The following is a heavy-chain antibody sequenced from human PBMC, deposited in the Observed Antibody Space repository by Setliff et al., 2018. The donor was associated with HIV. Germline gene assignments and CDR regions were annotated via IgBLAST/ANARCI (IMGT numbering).Heavy chain of an antibody. Sequence: SETLSLTCTVSGGSISSSTYYWGWIRQPPGKGLEWIGSINFSGRTYYNPSLKSRVTISVDTSKNQFSLKLSSVAAADTAVYYCAMRVYDFWSGLVGQYYYMDVWGKGTTVTVSS. V-gene: IGHV4-39*01. J-gene: IGHJ6*03. CDR3: AMRVYDFWSGLVGQYYYMDV. CDR2: INFSGRT. D-gene: IGHD3-3*01. CDR1: GGSISSSTYY.